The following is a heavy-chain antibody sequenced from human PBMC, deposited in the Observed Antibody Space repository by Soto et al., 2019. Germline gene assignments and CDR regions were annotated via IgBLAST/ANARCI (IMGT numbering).Heavy chain of an antibody. CDR2: VSLDSDSI. CDR1: GSDFSTYS. V-gene: IGHV3-48*01. D-gene: IGHD6-6*01. Sequence: GGSLRLSCRASGSDFSTYSMNWVRQAPGQGLEWIAYVSLDSDSIQYADSVKGRFTISRDNSKNTLYLQMNSLRAEDTAVYYCAKGLEGIEARVYWGQGTLVTVYS. CDR3: AKGLEGIEARVY. J-gene: IGHJ4*02.